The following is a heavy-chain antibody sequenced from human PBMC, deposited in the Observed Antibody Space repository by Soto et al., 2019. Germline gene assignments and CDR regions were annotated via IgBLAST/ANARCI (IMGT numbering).Heavy chain of an antibody. D-gene: IGHD3-3*01. V-gene: IGHV3-74*01. CDR1: GFTFSSYW. CDR2: INSDGSST. CDR3: ARAFGLEIFGVVNHYGMDV. J-gene: IGHJ6*02. Sequence: GGSLRLSCAASGFTFSSYWMHWVRQAPGKGLVWVSRINSDGSSTSYADSVKGRFTISRDNAKNTLYLQMNSLRAEDTAVYYCARAFGLEIFGVVNHYGMDVWGQGTTVTISS.